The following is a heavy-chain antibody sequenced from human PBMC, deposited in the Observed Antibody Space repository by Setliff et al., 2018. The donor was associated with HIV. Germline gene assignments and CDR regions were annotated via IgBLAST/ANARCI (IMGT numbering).Heavy chain of an antibody. V-gene: IGHV4-61*09. D-gene: IGHD2-15*01. CDR1: GDSISSGRYY. J-gene: IGHJ1*01. CDR3: ARDSPADGGNPGRFQR. Sequence: LSLTCTVSGDSISSGRYYWNRIRQPAGKGLDWIGHIFTSGSAFSSGTANYSPSLKSRVTISVDISKNQFSLKLTSVTAADTAMYFCARDSPADGGNPGRFQRWGQGTLVTVSS. CDR2: IFTSGSA.